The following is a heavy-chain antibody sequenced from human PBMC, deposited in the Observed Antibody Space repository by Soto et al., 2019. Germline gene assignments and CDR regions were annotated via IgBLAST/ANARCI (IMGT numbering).Heavy chain of an antibody. D-gene: IGHD3-10*01. CDR1: GFTFSSYG. CDR2: IWYDGSNK. Sequence: GGSLRLSCAASGFTFSSYGMHWVRQAPGKGLEWVAVIWYDGSNKYYADSVKGRFTISRDNSKNTLYLQMNSLRAEDTAVYYCAREKFRTVRGGAHGMDVWGQGTTVTVSS. J-gene: IGHJ6*02. V-gene: IGHV3-33*01. CDR3: AREKFRTVRGGAHGMDV.